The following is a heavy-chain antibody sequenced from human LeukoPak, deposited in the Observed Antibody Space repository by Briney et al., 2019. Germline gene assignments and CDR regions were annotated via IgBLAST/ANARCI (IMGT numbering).Heavy chain of an antibody. V-gene: IGHV3-23*01. CDR3: AKEIGIQLWSTAWFDP. Sequence: GGSLRLSCAASGFTFSSYAMSWVRQAPGKGLEWVSAISGSGGSTYYADSVKGRFTISRDNSKNTLCLQMNSLRAEDTAVYYCAKEIGIQLWSTAWFDPWGQGTLVTVSS. D-gene: IGHD5-18*01. CDR2: ISGSGGST. CDR1: GFTFSSYA. J-gene: IGHJ5*02.